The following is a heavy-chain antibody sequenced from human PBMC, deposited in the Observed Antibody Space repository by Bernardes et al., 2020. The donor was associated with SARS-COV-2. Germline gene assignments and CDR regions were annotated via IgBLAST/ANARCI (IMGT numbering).Heavy chain of an antibody. CDR1: GGSMRNDGYF. Sequence: SETLSLTCTVSGGSMRNDGYFWSWIRQRPGRGLEWIGYIYYSGSTYYNPSLKSRVTISLGTSKNEFSLKLTSVSAADTAVYYCARGLHDFSSTDFYTWFDPWGRGTLVTVSS. D-gene: IGHD3-3*01. CDR3: ARGLHDFSSTDFYTWFDP. V-gene: IGHV4-31*03. CDR2: IYYSGST. J-gene: IGHJ5*02.